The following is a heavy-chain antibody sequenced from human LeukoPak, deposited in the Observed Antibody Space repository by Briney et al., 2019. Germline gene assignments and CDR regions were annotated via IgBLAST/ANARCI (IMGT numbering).Heavy chain of an antibody. CDR1: GGSISSYY. D-gene: IGHD3-10*01. J-gene: IGHJ6*02. CDR3: ARLPYGSVSYYYYYGMDV. V-gene: IGHV4-59*01. Sequence: PSETLPLTCTVSGGSISSYYWTWIRQPPGEGLEWIGYIYYSGSTNYNPSLKSRVTISVDTSKNQFSLKLSSVTAADTAVYYCARLPYGSVSYYYYYGMDVWGQGTTVTVSS. CDR2: IYYSGST.